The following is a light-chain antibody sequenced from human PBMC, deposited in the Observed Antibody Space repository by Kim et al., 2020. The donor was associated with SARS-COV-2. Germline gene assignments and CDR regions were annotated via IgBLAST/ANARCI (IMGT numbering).Light chain of an antibody. CDR2: QVI. Sequence: LAQKANIPVSETKFGDENVSCHQQRPSQSPALFICQVIQRPSGIPERFSGSNSVNTATLTISGTQAMDEADYYCQAWDSSTHNYVFGAGTKVTVL. CDR3: QAWDSSTHNYV. J-gene: IGLJ1*01. CDR1: KFGDEN. V-gene: IGLV3-1*01.